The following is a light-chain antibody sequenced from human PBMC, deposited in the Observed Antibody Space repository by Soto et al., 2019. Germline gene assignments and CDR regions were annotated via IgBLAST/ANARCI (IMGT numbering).Light chain of an antibody. CDR2: GAS. J-gene: IGKJ2*01. CDR1: QSVSRK. CDR3: QQYNNWHPNT. V-gene: IGKV3-15*01. Sequence: EIVMTQSPATLSVSPGERATLSCRASQSVSRKLAWYQQKPGQAPRLLIYGASTRATGIPASFSGSGSGTEFTLTISSLQYEDFAVYYCQQYNNWHPNTFGQGTKVDIK.